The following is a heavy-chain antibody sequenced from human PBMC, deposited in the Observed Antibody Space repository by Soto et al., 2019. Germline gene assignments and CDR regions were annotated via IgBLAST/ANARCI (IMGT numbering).Heavy chain of an antibody. V-gene: IGHV1-69*06. CDR3: ARGGSGWYRDAFDI. Sequence: SVKFSCKASGGTFSSYAISWVREAPGQGLEWMGGIIPIFGTANYAQKFQGRVTITADKSTRTAYMELSSLSSEDTAVYYCARGGSGWYRDAFDIWGEGTMVTVS. CDR1: GGTFSSYA. J-gene: IGHJ3*02. D-gene: IGHD6-19*01. CDR2: IIPIFGTA.